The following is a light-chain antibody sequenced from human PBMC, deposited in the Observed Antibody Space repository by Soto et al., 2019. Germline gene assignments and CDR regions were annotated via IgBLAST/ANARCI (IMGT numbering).Light chain of an antibody. Sequence: EIVLTQSPDTLSLTPGERATLSCGASQSVDSSYVAWYQQKPGLAPRLLMFDASSRANGIPDRFRGSGSGTGFTLTISSLEPEDFAVYYCQQYGSSSWTFGQGTKVDIK. CDR2: DAS. CDR3: QQYGSSSWT. V-gene: IGKV3D-20*01. CDR1: QSVDSSY. J-gene: IGKJ1*01.